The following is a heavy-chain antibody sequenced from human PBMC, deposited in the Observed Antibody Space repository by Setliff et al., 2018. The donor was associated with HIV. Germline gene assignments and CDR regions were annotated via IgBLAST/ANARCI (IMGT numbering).Heavy chain of an antibody. Sequence: GGSLRLSCAASVFTFNNYGMNWVRQAPGKGLEWVAFIRYDGSQKYYVDSVKGRFTISRDNSKNTLYLQMNSLRVEDTAVYYCAKDLGRVDWFDPWGQGTLVTVSS. CDR2: IRYDGSQK. D-gene: IGHD1-26*01. CDR3: AKDLGRVDWFDP. CDR1: VFTFNNYG. V-gene: IGHV3-30*02. J-gene: IGHJ5*02.